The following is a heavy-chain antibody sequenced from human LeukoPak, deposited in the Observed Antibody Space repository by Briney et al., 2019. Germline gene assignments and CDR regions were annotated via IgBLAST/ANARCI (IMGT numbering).Heavy chain of an antibody. Sequence: GGSLRLSCAASGFIVSTNYMIWVRQAPGKELEWVSVIYSVGGTYYADSVRGRFTISRDNSKNMLYLQMNSLRAEDTAVYYCARDTPAGDFEYWGQGTLVTVSS. D-gene: IGHD6-19*01. CDR2: IYSVGGT. V-gene: IGHV3-53*01. CDR3: ARDTPAGDFEY. CDR1: GFIVSTNY. J-gene: IGHJ4*02.